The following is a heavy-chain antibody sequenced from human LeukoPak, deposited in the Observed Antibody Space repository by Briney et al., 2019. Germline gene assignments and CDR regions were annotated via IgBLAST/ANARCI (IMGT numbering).Heavy chain of an antibody. CDR2: IYYSGST. J-gene: IGHJ4*02. D-gene: IGHD1-1*01. CDR3: ARSGDWNDGVPFDY. CDR1: GGSISSYY. V-gene: IGHV4-59*08. Sequence: SETLSLTCTVSGGSISSYYWSWIRQPPGKGLQWIGYIYYSGSTNYNPSLKSRVTISVDTSKNQFSLKLNSVTAADTAVYYCARSGDWNDGVPFDYWGQGTLVTVSS.